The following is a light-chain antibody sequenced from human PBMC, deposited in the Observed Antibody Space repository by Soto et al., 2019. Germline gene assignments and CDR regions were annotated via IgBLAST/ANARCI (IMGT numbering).Light chain of an antibody. CDR1: SSDVGAYNY. Sequence: QSALTQPPSASGSPGQSVTISCTGTSSDVGAYNYVSWYQQHPGKAPKLMIYEVSKRPSGVPDRFSGSKSGATVSLIISNLQAEDGADYYCSSYAGSNYYVFGTGTKVTV. CDR3: SSYAGSNYYV. V-gene: IGLV2-8*01. J-gene: IGLJ1*01. CDR2: EVS.